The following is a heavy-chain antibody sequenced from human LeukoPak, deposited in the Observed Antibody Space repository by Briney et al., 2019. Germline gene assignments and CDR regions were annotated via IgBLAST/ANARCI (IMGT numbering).Heavy chain of an antibody. CDR2: IKQDGSEK. CDR1: GFTFSSYW. D-gene: IGHD2-21*02. V-gene: IGHV3-7*01. CDR3: ARDVTARNYFDS. Sequence: GGSLRLFCAASGFTFSSYWMSWVRQAPGKGLEWVANIKQDGSEKYYVDSVKGRFTISRDNAKNSLSLHMTNLRVEDTAIYYCARDVTARNYFDSWGQGTLVTVSS. J-gene: IGHJ4*02.